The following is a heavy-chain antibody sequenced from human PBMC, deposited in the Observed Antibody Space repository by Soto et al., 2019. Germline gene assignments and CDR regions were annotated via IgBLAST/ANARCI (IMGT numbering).Heavy chain of an antibody. V-gene: IGHV2-5*02. CDR2: IYWDDDK. CDR1: GFSLSTSGVG. CDR3: ARLPSIGAVAGLDY. Sequence: SGPTLVKPTQTLTLTCTFSGFSLSTSGVGVGWIRQPPGKALEWLAPIYWDDDKRYSPSLKSRLTITKDTSKNHVVLTMTNMDPVDTATYDCARLPSIGAVAGLDYWGQGTLVTVSS. D-gene: IGHD6-19*01. J-gene: IGHJ4*02.